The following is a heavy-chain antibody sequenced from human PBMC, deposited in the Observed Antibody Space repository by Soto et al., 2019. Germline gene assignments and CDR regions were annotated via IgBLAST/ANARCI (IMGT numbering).Heavy chain of an antibody. CDR3: ARLEGLATISYYFDF. Sequence: SETLSLTCTVSGGSISSFHWSWIRQPPGKGLEWIGYIHYSGSTNYNASLKSRVTISVDTSKNQFSLKLSSVTAADTAVYYCARLEGLATISYYFDFWGQGAQVTVSS. CDR2: IHYSGST. V-gene: IGHV4-59*08. D-gene: IGHD3-9*01. J-gene: IGHJ4*02. CDR1: GGSISSFH.